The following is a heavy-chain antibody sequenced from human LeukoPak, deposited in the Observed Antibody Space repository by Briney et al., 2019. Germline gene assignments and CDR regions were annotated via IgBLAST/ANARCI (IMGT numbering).Heavy chain of an antibody. CDR1: VGSISSSSYY. CDR2: IYYSGST. CDR3: ARLTSAVAGSPNP. D-gene: IGHD6-19*01. V-gene: IGHV4-39*01. Sequence: PSETLSLTCTVSVGSISSSSYYWGWIRQPPGKGLEWIGSIYYSGSTYYNPSLKSRVTISVDTSKNQFSLKLSSVTAADTAVYYCARLTSAVAGSPNPWGQGTLVTVS. J-gene: IGHJ5*02.